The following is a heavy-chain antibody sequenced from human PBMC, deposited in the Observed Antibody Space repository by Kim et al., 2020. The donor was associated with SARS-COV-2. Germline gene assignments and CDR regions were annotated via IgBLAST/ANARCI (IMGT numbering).Heavy chain of an antibody. CDR2: IYSSGST. J-gene: IGHJ3*02. CDR3: ARGGGPRYGYAYYI. CDR1: GDSISGYY. D-gene: IGHD5-18*01. Sequence: SETLSLTCSVSGDSISGYYWSWIRQPPGKELEWIGYIYSSGSTTYSPSLKSRVTMSVDTSKNHFSLTLSSVTAADTALYFCARGGGPRYGYAYYIWGQG. V-gene: IGHV4-4*09.